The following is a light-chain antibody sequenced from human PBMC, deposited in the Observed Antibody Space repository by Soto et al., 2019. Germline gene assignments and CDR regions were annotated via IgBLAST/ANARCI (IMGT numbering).Light chain of an antibody. Sequence: EIVLTQSPGTLSLSPGERATLSCRASQSVSSIYLAWYQQKPGQAPRLLIYGASSRATGIPDRFSGSGSGTDFTLTISRLEPEHFAVYYCQQYGSSPITFGQGTKVDIK. CDR3: QQYGSSPIT. CDR1: QSVSSIY. V-gene: IGKV3-20*01. CDR2: GAS. J-gene: IGKJ1*01.